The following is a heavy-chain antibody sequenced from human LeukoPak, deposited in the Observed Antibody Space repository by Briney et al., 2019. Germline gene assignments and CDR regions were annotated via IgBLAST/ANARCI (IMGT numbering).Heavy chain of an antibody. Sequence: ASVKVSSKASGYTFTSYYMHWVRQAPGQGLEWMGIINPSGGSTSYAQKFQGRVTMTRDTSTSTVYMELSSLRSEDTAVYYCAREGTTIVVVPAACFDYWGQGTLVTVSS. CDR2: INPSGGST. J-gene: IGHJ4*02. CDR1: GYTFTSYY. D-gene: IGHD2-2*01. CDR3: AREGTTIVVVPAACFDY. V-gene: IGHV1-46*01.